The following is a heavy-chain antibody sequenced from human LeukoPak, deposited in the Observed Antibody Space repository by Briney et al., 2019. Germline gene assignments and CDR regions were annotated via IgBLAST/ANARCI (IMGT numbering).Heavy chain of an antibody. V-gene: IGHV1-46*04. D-gene: IGHD1-26*01. Sequence: ASVKVSCKASGYTFTSYYMHWVRQAPGQGLECMGIINPSGGSTGYAQKLQGRVTMTRDTSTSTVYMELSSLRSEDTAVYYCARGGANSNYYYYGMDVWGQGTTVTVSS. J-gene: IGHJ6*02. CDR3: ARGGANSNYYYYGMDV. CDR2: INPSGGST. CDR1: GYTFTSYY.